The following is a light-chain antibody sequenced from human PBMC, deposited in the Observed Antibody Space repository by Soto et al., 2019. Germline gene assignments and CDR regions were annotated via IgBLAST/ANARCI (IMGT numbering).Light chain of an antibody. CDR1: QGVSAS. CDR2: SAA. V-gene: IGKV1D-12*01. J-gene: IGKJ2*01. CDR3: QQTNTYPYT. Sequence: DIQMTQSPSSVSASVGDRVTITCRASQGVSASLAWYQQKAGRAPKLLIYSAANLQTGVPSSFSGSYSGTDFTLTVTSLQPEDAATYYFQQTNTYPYTFCQRTNLESK.